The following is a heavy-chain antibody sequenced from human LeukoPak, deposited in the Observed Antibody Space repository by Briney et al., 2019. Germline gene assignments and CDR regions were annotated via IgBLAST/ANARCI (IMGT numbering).Heavy chain of an antibody. D-gene: IGHD2-2*01. CDR2: IKQVGSEK. V-gene: IGHV3-7*01. CDR3: ARDEGDCSSTSCPFYYFNY. Sequence: GGSLRLSCAASGFTFSNYWMSWVRQAPGKGLEWVANIKQVGSEKYYVGSVKGRFAISRDNAKKSLYLQMNTLRAEDTAIYYCARDEGDCSSTSCPFYYFNYWGQGTLVTVSS. J-gene: IGHJ4*02. CDR1: GFTFSNYW.